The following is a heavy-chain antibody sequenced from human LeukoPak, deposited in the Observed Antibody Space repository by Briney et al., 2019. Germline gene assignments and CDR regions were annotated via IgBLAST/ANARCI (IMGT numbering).Heavy chain of an antibody. Sequence: ALVKVSCRASGFAFTKHGISWVRQAPGQGLEWMGWISAYDGDTKYAQNLQGRVTMTTDSSTSTAYMELKSLRSDDTAVYYCARDPSNTIGWKTWFDPWGQGTLVIVSS. D-gene: IGHD6-19*01. CDR3: ARDPSNTIGWKTWFDP. CDR2: ISAYDGDT. V-gene: IGHV1-18*01. CDR1: GFAFTKHG. J-gene: IGHJ5*02.